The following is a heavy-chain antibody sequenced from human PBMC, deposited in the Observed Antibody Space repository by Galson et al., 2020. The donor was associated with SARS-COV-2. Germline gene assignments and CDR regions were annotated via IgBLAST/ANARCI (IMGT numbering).Heavy chain of an antibody. Sequence: ASVKVSCKTSGYTFTGSYMHWVRQAPGQGLEWMGWINPKSGATAYAQKFQGRVTMTSDTSISTVYMELNRLKSDDTAVYFCARPTRDDQILRLTFGGTSASSYFFAFWGQGTLVTVSS. V-gene: IGHV1-2*02. CDR2: INPKSGAT. CDR3: ARPTRDDQILRLTFGGTSASSYFFAF. D-gene: IGHD3-16*01. CDR1: GYTFTGSY. J-gene: IGHJ4*02.